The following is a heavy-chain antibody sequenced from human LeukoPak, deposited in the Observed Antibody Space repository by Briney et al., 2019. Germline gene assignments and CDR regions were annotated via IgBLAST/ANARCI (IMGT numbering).Heavy chain of an antibody. V-gene: IGHV3-23*01. CDR2: ISGSGGST. Sequence: TGGSLRLSCAASGFTFSSYAMSWVRQAPGKGLEGVSAISGSGGSTYYADSVKGRFTISRDNSKNTLYLQLNSLRAEDTAVYYCAKALLGGYGDGLDHWGQGTLVTVSS. J-gene: IGHJ4*02. D-gene: IGHD4-17*01. CDR3: AKALLGGYGDGLDH. CDR1: GFTFSSYA.